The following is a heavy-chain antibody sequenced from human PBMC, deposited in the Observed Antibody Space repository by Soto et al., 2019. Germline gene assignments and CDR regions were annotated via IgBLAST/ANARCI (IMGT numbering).Heavy chain of an antibody. Sequence: QVQLVESGGGVVQPGRSLRLSCAASGFTFISYGMHWVRQAPGKGLEWVAVVWYDGTNKYYADSVKGRFTTSRDNSKNTLYLQMNSLRAEDTAVYYCARDGAVAALAGYFDYWGQGTLVTVSS. V-gene: IGHV3-33*01. CDR3: ARDGAVAALAGYFDY. CDR2: VWYDGTNK. CDR1: GFTFISYG. J-gene: IGHJ4*02. D-gene: IGHD6-19*01.